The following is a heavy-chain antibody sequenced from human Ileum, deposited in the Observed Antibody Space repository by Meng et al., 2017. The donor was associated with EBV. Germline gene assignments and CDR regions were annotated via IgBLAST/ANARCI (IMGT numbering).Heavy chain of an antibody. CDR2: IYYSGST. CDR3: ARRYYGVPFDN. V-gene: IGHV4-39*01. J-gene: IGHJ4*02. CDR1: GDSISSSNHW. Sequence: LQLHESGPGLVKPSETPSLTCAVSGDSISSSNHWWGWIRQPPGKGLEWVGTIYYSGSTFYNPSLKSRVTISLDTSKNQFSLKVSSVTAADTAVYYCARRYYGVPFDNWGQGTLVTVSS. D-gene: IGHD3-3*01.